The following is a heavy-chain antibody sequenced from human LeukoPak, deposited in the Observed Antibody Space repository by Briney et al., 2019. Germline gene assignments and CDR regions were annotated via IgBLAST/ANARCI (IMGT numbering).Heavy chain of an antibody. CDR3: ARGTTVTINY. V-gene: IGHV6-1*01. CDR1: GDSVSSNSAA. CDR2: TYYRSGWYN. D-gene: IGHD4-17*01. J-gene: IGHJ4*02. Sequence: SQTLSLTCAISGDSVSSNSAAWNWIRQSPWRGLEWLGRTYYRSGWYNDYAVSVRSRITINPDTSKNQFSLQLNSVTPEDTALYYCARGTTVTINYWGQGTLVTVSS.